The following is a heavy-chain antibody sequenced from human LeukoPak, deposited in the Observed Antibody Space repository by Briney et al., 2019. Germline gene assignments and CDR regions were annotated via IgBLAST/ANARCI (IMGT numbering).Heavy chain of an antibody. J-gene: IGHJ6*02. CDR2: INPNSGGT. D-gene: IGHD2-15*01. V-gene: IGHV1-2*02. CDR1: GYTFTGYY. Sequence: ASVRVSCKASGYTFTGYYMHWVRQAPGQGLEWMGWINPNSGGTNYAQKFQGRVTMTRDTSISTAYMELSRLRSDDTAVYYCASSVVADYYYGMDVWGQGTTVTVSS. CDR3: ASSVVADYYYGMDV.